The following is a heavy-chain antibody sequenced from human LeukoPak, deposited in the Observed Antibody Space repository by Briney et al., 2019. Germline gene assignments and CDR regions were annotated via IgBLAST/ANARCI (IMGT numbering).Heavy chain of an antibody. CDR3: ARGRTMDV. J-gene: IGHJ6*02. V-gene: IGHV3-7*01. CDR2: IKQDGSDK. Sequence: GGSLRLSCVVSEFTFSSYWMDWVRQAPGKGLEWVANIKQDGSDKFYVDSVKGRFTISRDNAKNSLYLQMNSLRAEDTAVYYCARGRTMDVWGQGTTVTVSS. CDR1: EFTFSSYW.